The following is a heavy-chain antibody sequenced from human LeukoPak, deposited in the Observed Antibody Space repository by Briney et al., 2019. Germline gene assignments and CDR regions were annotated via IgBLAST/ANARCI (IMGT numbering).Heavy chain of an antibody. CDR2: IYYSGST. V-gene: IGHV4-30-4*01. Sequence: SETLSLTCTVSGGSISSGDYSWSWIRQPPGKGLEWIGYIYYSGSTYYNPSLKSRVTISVDTSKNQFSLKLSFVTAADTAVYYCARDVVPAAPVHYYYGMDVWGQGTTVTVSS. CDR1: GGSISSGDYS. CDR3: ARDVVPAAPVHYYYGMDV. D-gene: IGHD2-2*01. J-gene: IGHJ6*02.